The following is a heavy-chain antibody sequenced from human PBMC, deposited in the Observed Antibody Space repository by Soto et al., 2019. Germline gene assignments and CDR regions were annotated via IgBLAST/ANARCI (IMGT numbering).Heavy chain of an antibody. CDR2: IIPIFGTA. V-gene: IGHV1-69*13. CDR1: GGTFSGYA. Sequence: GASVKVSCKASGGTFSGYAISWVRQAPGQGLEWMGGIIPIFGTANYAQKFQGRVTITADESTSTAYMELSSLRSEDTAVYYCASPYCSSTSCYDRGDYWGQGTLVTVSS. D-gene: IGHD2-2*01. CDR3: ASPYCSSTSCYDRGDY. J-gene: IGHJ4*02.